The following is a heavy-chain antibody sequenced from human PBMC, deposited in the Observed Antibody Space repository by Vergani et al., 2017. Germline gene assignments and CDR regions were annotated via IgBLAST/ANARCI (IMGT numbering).Heavy chain of an antibody. Sequence: QVQLQESGPGLVKPSETLSLTCTVSGGPISSYYWSWIRQPPGKGLEWIGYIYYSGSTNYNPSLKSRVTISVDTYKNQFSLKLSSVTAADTAVYYCARAGYSSGWYVGYFQHWGQGTLVTVSS. CDR2: IYYSGST. J-gene: IGHJ1*01. D-gene: IGHD6-19*01. CDR3: ARAGYSSGWYVGYFQH. CDR1: GGPISSYY. V-gene: IGHV4-59*01.